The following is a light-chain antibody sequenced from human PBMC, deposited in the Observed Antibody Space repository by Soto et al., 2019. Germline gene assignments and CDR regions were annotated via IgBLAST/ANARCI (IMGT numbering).Light chain of an antibody. J-gene: IGLJ1*01. CDR1: SGHSSYA. CDR2: LNSDGSH. V-gene: IGLV4-69*01. Sequence: QPVLTQSPSASASLGASVKLTCTLSSGHSSYAIAWHQQQPEKGPRYLMKLNSDGSHSKGDGIPDRFSGSSSGAERYLTISRLQSEDEADYYCQTWVTGIYVFGTGTQLTVL. CDR3: QTWVTGIYV.